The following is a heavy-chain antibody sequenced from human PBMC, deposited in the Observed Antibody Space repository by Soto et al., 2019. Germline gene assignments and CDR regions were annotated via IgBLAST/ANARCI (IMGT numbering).Heavy chain of an antibody. CDR1: GYTFTSYG. J-gene: IGHJ4*02. CDR2: ISAYNGNT. D-gene: IGHD1-26*01. CDR3: ARDLIEGATPPYYFDY. Sequence: QVQLVQYGAEVKKPGASVKVSCKASGYTFTSYGISWVRQAPGQGLEWMGGISAYNGNTNYAQKLQGRVTMTTDTYTGTAYMELRSLRSDDSAVYYCARDLIEGATPPYYFDYWGQGTLVTVSS. V-gene: IGHV1-18*01.